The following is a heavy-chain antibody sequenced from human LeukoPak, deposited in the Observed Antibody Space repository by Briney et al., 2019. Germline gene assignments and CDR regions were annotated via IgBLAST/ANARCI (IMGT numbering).Heavy chain of an antibody. V-gene: IGHV4-59*01. CDR2: VHYSGST. CDR1: VDSMSSYY. Sequence: PSETLSLTCTVSVDSMSSYYWSWIRQPPGKGLEWIGYVHYSGSTNYNPSLQSRVTISVDTSKNQFSLRLSSVTAADTAVYYCARVKCSLTVLGYCSTTSHFDYWGQGTLVTVSS. CDR3: ARVKCSLTVLGYCSTTSHFDY. D-gene: IGHD2-2*01. J-gene: IGHJ4*02.